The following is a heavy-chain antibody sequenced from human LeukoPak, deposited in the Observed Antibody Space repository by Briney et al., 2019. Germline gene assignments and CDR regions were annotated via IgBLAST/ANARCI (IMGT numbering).Heavy chain of an antibody. D-gene: IGHD3-22*01. J-gene: IGHJ4*02. V-gene: IGHV4-61*02. CDR1: GGSISSGSYY. CDR2: IYTSGST. CDR3: AREVDSSGYYSWVWDY. Sequence: PSETLSLTCTVSGGSISSGSYYWSWIRQPAGKELEWIGRIYTSGSTNYNPSLKSRVTISVDTSKNQFSLKLSSATAADTAVYYCAREVDSSGYYSWVWDYWGQGTLVTVSS.